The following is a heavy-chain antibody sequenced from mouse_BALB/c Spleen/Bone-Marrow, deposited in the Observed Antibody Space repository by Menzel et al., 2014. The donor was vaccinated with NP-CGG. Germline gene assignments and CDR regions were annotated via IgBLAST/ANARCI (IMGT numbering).Heavy chain of an antibody. CDR3: ARRGYGYLDY. CDR2: IFPGTVTP. CDR1: GYTFTSYW. D-gene: IGHD2-10*02. Sequence: VMLVESGAELVKPGASVKLSCKTSGYTFTSYWIQWVKPRPGQGLGWIGEIFPGTVTPYYNEKFKGKATLTIDTSSSTASMQLSSLTSEDSAVYFCARRGYGYLDYWGQGTTLTVSS. J-gene: IGHJ2*01. V-gene: IGHV1S132*01.